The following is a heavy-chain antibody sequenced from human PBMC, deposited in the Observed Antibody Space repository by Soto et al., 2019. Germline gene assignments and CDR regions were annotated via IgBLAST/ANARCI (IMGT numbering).Heavy chain of an antibody. J-gene: IGHJ4*02. CDR3: AKMVGATLVDY. CDR2: IYHSGST. Sequence: QVQLQESGPGLVKPSGTLSLTCTVSGASITTRSDAWWSWVRQPPGKGLEWIGEIYHSGSTNYNPSLKSRVTMSVDKSKNQFSLRLSSATAADTAVYYCAKMVGATLVDYWGLGTLVTVSS. D-gene: IGHD1-26*01. CDR1: GASITTRSDAW. V-gene: IGHV4-4*02.